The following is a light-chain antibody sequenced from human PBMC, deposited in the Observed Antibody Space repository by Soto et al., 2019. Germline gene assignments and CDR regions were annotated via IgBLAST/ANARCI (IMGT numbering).Light chain of an antibody. Sequence: QSVLTQPPSASGTPGQRVSISCSGSRSNIGRNTANWYQQLPGTAPKLLIYSNNQRPAGVPDRFSGSKSGTSASLAISGLRSEDEADYYCAAWDDSLSGLVVFGGGTKVTVL. V-gene: IGLV1-44*01. J-gene: IGLJ2*01. CDR3: AAWDDSLSGLVV. CDR2: SNN. CDR1: RSNIGRNT.